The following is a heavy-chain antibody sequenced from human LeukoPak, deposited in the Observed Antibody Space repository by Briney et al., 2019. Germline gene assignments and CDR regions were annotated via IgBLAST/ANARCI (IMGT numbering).Heavy chain of an antibody. V-gene: IGHV4-30-4*08. J-gene: IGHJ6*03. Sequence: PSETLSLTCTVSGYSITGGYYWSWIRQPPGKGLEWIGYIYYSGSTYYNPSLKSRVTISVDTSKNQFSLKLSSVTAADTAVYYCARVYYGSGSYPTLYYYYMDVWGKGTTVTVSS. CDR2: IYYSGST. CDR3: ARVYYGSGSYPTLYYYYMDV. CDR1: GYSITGGYY. D-gene: IGHD3-10*01.